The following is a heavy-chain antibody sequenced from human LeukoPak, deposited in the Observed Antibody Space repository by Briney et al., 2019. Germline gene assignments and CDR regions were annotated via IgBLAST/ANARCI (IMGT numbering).Heavy chain of an antibody. CDR2: IDPSDAYT. CDR3: ARHSSSTVWFDP. V-gene: IGHV5-10-1*01. D-gene: IGHD6-13*01. J-gene: IGHJ5*02. Sequence: GESLKIPCKGSGYSLTSYWISWVRQMPGEGLEGMVTIDPSDAYTNYRPSFQGHVTISADKSISTAYLQWRSLKASANAMYYCARHSSSTVWFDPWGQGTLVTVSS. CDR1: GYSLTSYW.